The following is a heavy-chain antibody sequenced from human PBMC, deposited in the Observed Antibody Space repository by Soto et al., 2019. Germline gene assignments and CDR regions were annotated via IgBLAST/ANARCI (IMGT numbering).Heavy chain of an antibody. CDR3: ARAGSAASGNPFNY. D-gene: IGHD6-13*01. CDR2: IWFNGTNK. J-gene: IGHJ4*02. V-gene: IGHV3-33*08. Sequence: QEQLVESGGGVVQPGRSLRLSCAASGFDFSRYGMHWVRQAPGKGLEWLAVIWFNGTNKYYADSVKGRFTIARDNSKNTLFLQISSLRVDDTAMYYCARAGSAASGNPFNYWGQGTLLTVSS. CDR1: GFDFSRYG.